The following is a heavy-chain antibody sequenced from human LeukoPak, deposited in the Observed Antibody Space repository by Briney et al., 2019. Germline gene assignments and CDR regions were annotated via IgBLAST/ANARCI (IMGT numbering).Heavy chain of an antibody. J-gene: IGHJ4*02. CDR3: AKDQSSDYYSFDY. Sequence: QPGGSLRLSCAASEFTFSDHGMHWVRQAPGEGLEWVAFIRYDGYSKKYADSVKGRFTISRDNSKNTLYLHINSLRTEDTATYYCAKDQSSDYYSFDYWGQGTLVTVSS. CDR1: EFTFSDHG. D-gene: IGHD4-17*01. CDR2: IRYDGYSK. V-gene: IGHV3-30*02.